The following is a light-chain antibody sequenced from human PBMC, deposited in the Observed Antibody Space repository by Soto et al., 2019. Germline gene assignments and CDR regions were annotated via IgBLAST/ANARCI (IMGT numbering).Light chain of an antibody. CDR3: QYYGSSPRT. CDR2: GTS. V-gene: IGKV3-20*01. CDR1: QSVSSRH. Sequence: EIVVTQSPGTLSLSPGERATLSCRASQSVSSRHLAWYQQKPGQAPRLLIYGTSNRATGIPDRFSGSGSGPDFSLIISRLEPEDFAVYYCQYYGSSPRTFGQGTKVDI. J-gene: IGKJ1*01.